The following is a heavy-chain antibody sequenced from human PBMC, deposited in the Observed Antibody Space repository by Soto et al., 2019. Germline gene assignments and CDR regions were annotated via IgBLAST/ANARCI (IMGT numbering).Heavy chain of an antibody. D-gene: IGHD6-19*01. CDR1: GVSISSYY. Sequence: SETLSLTCTVSGVSISSYYWSWIRQPPGKGLEWIGYIYYSGSTNYNPSLKSRVTISVDTSKNQFSLKLSSVTAADTAVYYCARLPLRQWLAFDYWGQGTLVTVSS. CDR3: ARLPLRQWLAFDY. J-gene: IGHJ4*02. CDR2: IYYSGST. V-gene: IGHV4-59*08.